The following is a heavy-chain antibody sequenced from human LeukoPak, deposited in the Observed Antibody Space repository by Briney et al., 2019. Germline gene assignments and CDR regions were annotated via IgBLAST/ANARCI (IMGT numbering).Heavy chain of an antibody. CDR1: GGSFSGYY. Sequence: KTSETLSLTCAVYGGSFSGYYWSWIRQPPGKGLEWIGEINHSGSTNYNPSLKSRVTISVDTSKNQFSLKLSSVTAADTAVYYCARGEADEVVVAATFFDYWGQGTLVTVSS. D-gene: IGHD2-15*01. V-gene: IGHV4-34*01. CDR2: INHSGST. J-gene: IGHJ4*02. CDR3: ARGEADEVVVAATFFDY.